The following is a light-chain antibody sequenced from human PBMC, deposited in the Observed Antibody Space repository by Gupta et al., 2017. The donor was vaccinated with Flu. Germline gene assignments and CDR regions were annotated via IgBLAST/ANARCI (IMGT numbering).Light chain of an antibody. CDR1: QSVSSN. CDR2: GAS. V-gene: IGKV3-15*01. CDR3: QQDNNWPLLT. Sequence: EIVMTQSPATLSVSPGERATLSCRASQSVSSNLAWYQQKPGQAPRLLIYGASTRATGIPARFGGSGSGKEFALTISSRQSKDFAVYYCQQDNNWPLLTFGQGTRLEIK. J-gene: IGKJ5*01.